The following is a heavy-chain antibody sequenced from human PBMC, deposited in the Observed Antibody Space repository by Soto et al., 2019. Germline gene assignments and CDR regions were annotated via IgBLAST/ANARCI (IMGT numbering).Heavy chain of an antibody. J-gene: IGHJ2*01. CDR2: INGDGSST. D-gene: IGHD3-10*01. V-gene: IGHV3-74*01. CDR3: EREFGSYYRPIDL. Sequence: EVQLVESGGGLVEPGGSLRLSCAASGFTFTTYWMHWIRRVPGKGLVWVSRINGDGSSTAYAGSVQGRFTFSRDNAKSTLYLQMNSLRDEDTAVYYCEREFGSYYRPIDLWGRGTLVTVSS. CDR1: GFTFTTYW.